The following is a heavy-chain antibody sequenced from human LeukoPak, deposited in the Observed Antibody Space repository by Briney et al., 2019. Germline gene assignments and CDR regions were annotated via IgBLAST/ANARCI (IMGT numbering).Heavy chain of an antibody. V-gene: IGHV3-21*04. CDR3: ARGGNYYDRSGYYSGQALDI. CDR1: GFTFRSYS. D-gene: IGHD3-22*01. CDR2: ISSSSSYI. Sequence: GGSLRLSCAASGFTFRSYSMNWVRQAPGKGLEWVSSISSSSSYIYYADSVKGRFTLSRDKSENTLYLQMNSLRAQDTVVYYCARGGNYYDRSGYYSGQALDIWGQGTMVTVSS. J-gene: IGHJ3*02.